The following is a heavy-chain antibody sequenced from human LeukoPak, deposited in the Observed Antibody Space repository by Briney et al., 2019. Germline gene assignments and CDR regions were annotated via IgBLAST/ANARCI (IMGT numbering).Heavy chain of an antibody. CDR2: IYYSGST. V-gene: IGHV4-31*03. CDR1: GGSISSGGYY. Sequence: SETLSLTCTVSGGSISSGGYYWSWIRQHPGKGLEWLGYIYYSGSTYYNPSLKSRVTISVDTSKNQFSLKLSSVTAADTAVYYCARVQVYCSGGSCYSHYFDYWGQGTLVTVSS. D-gene: IGHD2-15*01. J-gene: IGHJ4*02. CDR3: ARVQVYCSGGSCYSHYFDY.